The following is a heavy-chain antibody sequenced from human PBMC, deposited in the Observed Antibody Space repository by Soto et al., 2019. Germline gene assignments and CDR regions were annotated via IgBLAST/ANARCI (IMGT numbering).Heavy chain of an antibody. Sequence: GGSLRLSCAASGFTVSSNYMSWVRQAPGKGLEWVSVIYSGGSTYYADSVKGRFTISRDNSKNTLYLQMNSLRAEDTAVYYCARDQIEGYGMDVWGQGTTVTVFS. CDR1: GFTVSSNY. J-gene: IGHJ6*02. V-gene: IGHV3-53*01. CDR3: ARDQIEGYGMDV. CDR2: IYSGGST.